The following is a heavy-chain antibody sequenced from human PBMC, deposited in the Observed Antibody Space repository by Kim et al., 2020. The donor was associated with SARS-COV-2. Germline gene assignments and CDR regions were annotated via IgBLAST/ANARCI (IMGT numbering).Heavy chain of an antibody. Sequence: GGSLRLSCAASGFTFSSYAMHWVRQAPGKGLEWVAVISYDGSNKYYADSVKGRFTISRDNSKNTLYLQMNSLRAEDTAVYYCARDYTKPGEGDWWRQLANINPVGIDDWGQGTLVTVYS. CDR1: GFTFSSYA. CDR3: ARDYTKPGEGDWWRQLANINPVGIDD. J-gene: IGHJ4*02. D-gene: IGHD2-8*02. CDR2: ISYDGSNK. V-gene: IGHV3-30-3*01.